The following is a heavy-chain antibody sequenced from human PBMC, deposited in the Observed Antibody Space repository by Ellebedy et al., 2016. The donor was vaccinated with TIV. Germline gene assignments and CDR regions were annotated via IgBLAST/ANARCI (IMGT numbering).Heavy chain of an antibody. V-gene: IGHV4-31*03. D-gene: IGHD1-26*01. CDR2: IYYSGST. J-gene: IGHJ4*02. CDR3: AGSSGIVGAWHDYYFDY. Sequence: SETLSLXCTVSGGSISSGGYYWSWIRQHPGKGLEWIGYIYYSGSTYYNPSLKSRVTISVDTSKNQFSLKLSSVTAADTAVYYCAGSSGIVGAWHDYYFDYWGQGTLVTVSS. CDR1: GGSISSGGYY.